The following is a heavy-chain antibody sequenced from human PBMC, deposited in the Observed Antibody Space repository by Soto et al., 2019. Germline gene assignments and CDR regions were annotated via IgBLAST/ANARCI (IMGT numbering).Heavy chain of an antibody. Sequence: EVHLVESGGGLVQPGGSLRLSCAASGFTFSGHWMSWVRQAPGKGLEWVAHIKQDGSETFYVGSVKGRFTISRDNAKNSLELQRNSLRAEDTALYYCARDRAFCSGTNCRRGSIYYYYMDVWGNGTTVTVSS. CDR1: GFTFSGHW. V-gene: IGHV3-7*01. CDR3: ARDRAFCSGTNCRRGSIYYYYMDV. CDR2: IKQDGSET. J-gene: IGHJ6*03. D-gene: IGHD2-2*01.